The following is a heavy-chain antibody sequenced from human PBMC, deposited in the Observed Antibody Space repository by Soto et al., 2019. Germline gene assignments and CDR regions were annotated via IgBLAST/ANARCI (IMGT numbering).Heavy chain of an antibody. CDR1: GFTFSSYS. J-gene: IGHJ5*02. CDR3: ARDKMWQQLVPNWFDP. D-gene: IGHD6-13*01. CDR2: ISSSSSTI. V-gene: IGHV3-48*02. Sequence: GCLRLSSAASGFTFSSYSMNWVRQAPGKGLEWVSYISSSSSTIYYADSVKGRFTISRDNAKNSLYLQMNSLRDEDTAVYYCARDKMWQQLVPNWFDPWGQGTLVTVSS.